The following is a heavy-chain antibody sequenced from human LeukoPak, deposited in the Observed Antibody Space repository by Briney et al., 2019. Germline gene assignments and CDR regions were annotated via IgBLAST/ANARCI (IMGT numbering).Heavy chain of an antibody. D-gene: IGHD3-9*01. J-gene: IGHJ6*04. CDR2: IYYSGGT. Sequence: SETLSLTCTVSGGSISSHYWSWIRQPPGKGLEWIGYIYYSGGTNYNPSLKSRVTISVDTSKNQFSLKLSSVTAADTAVYYCARGLRYFDWLLSPVLDVWGKGTTVTVSS. V-gene: IGHV4-59*11. CDR1: GGSISSHY. CDR3: ARGLRYFDWLLSPVLDV.